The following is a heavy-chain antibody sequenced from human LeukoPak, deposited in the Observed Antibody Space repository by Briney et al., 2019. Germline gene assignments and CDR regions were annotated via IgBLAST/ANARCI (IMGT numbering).Heavy chain of an antibody. CDR2: IYTSGSTNY. D-gene: IGHD4-17*01. CDR3: ASGDANTAAAFDI. CDR1: GGSISSYY. Sequence: SETLSLTCTVSGGSISSYYWNWIRQPAGKGLEWIGRIYTSGSTNYNYNPSLKSRVTMPVDTSKNQFSLKLSSVTAADTAVYYCASGDANTAAAFDIWGQGTMVTVPS. V-gene: IGHV4-4*07. J-gene: IGHJ3*02.